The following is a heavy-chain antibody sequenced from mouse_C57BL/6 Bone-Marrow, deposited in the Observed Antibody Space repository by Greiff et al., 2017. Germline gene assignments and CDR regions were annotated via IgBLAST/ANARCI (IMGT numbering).Heavy chain of an antibody. D-gene: IGHD2-1*01. CDR1: GYTFTSYG. V-gene: IGHV1-81*01. Sequence: QVQLKQSGAELARPGASVKLSCKASGYTFTSYGISWVKQRTGQGLEWIGEIYPRSGNTYYNEKFKGKATLTADKSSSTAYMELRSLTSEDSAVYFCARSGGNYLSSYYFDYWGQGTTLTVSS. J-gene: IGHJ2*01. CDR3: ARSGGNYLSSYYFDY. CDR2: IYPRSGNT.